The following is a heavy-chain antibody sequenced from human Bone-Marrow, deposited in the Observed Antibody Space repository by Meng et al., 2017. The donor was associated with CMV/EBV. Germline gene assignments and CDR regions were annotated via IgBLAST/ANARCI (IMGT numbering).Heavy chain of an antibody. CDR3: ARKRSFDY. V-gene: IGHV1-8*03. CDR2: MNPNSGNT. CDR1: GYTFTSYD. Sequence: GGSLKISCAASGYTFTSYDINWVRQATGQGLEWMGWMNPNSGNTGYAQKFQGRVTITRNTSISTAYMELSSLRSEDTAVYYCARKRSFDYWGQGTLVTVSS. J-gene: IGHJ4*02.